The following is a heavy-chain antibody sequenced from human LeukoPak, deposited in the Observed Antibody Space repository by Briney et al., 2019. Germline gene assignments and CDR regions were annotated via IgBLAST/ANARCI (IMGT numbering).Heavy chain of an antibody. CDR2: ISGSSGNT. CDR1: GFTFSSYC. CDR3: AKGSYISSPGY. D-gene: IGHD6-13*01. Sequence: PGGSLRLSCAASGFTFSSYCMSWVRQAPGRGLELVSSISGSSGNTYYADSVKGGFAISRDNSKNTVYLQMNSLRAEDTAVYYCAKGSYISSPGYWGQGTLVTVSS. J-gene: IGHJ4*02. V-gene: IGHV3-23*01.